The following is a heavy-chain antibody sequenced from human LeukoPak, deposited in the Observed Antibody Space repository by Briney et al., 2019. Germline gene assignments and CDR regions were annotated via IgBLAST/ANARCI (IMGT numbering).Heavy chain of an antibody. CDR3: ARGYDSSGYYLPSDY. J-gene: IGHJ4*02. V-gene: IGHV3-33*01. Sequence: PGRSLRLSCAASGFTFSSYGMHWVRQAPGKGLEWVAVIWYDGSNKYYADSVKGRFTISRDNSKNTLYLQMNSLRAEDTAVYYCARGYDSSGYYLPSDYWGQGTLVTVSS. CDR1: GFTFSSYG. CDR2: IWYDGSNK. D-gene: IGHD3-22*01.